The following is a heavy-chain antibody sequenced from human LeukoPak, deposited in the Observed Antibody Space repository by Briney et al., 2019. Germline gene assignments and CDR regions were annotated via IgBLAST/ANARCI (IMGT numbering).Heavy chain of an antibody. CDR1: GFTFSSYG. V-gene: IGHV3-23*01. CDR3: AKVGYSGLQGDY. Sequence: GGSLRLSCAASGFTFSSYGMSWVRQAPGKGLEWVSAISGSGGSTYYADSVKGRFTISRDNSKNTLYLQMNSLRAEDTAVYYCAKVGYSGLQGDYWGQGTLVTVSS. CDR2: ISGSGGST. D-gene: IGHD5-12*01. J-gene: IGHJ4*02.